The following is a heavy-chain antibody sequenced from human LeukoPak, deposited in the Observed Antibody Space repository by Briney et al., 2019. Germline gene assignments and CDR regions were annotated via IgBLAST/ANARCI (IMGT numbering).Heavy chain of an antibody. CDR3: AGCSSGWSPYYYYKDV. J-gene: IGHJ6*03. V-gene: IGHV4-38-2*01. D-gene: IGHD6-19*01. Sequence: SETLSLTCAVSGYSISSGYYWGWIRQPPGKGLEWIGSIYHSGSTYYNPSLKSRVTISVDTSKNQFSLKLSSVTAADTAVYYCAGCSSGWSPYYYYKDVWGKGTTVTVSS. CDR2: IYHSGST. CDR1: GYSISSGYY.